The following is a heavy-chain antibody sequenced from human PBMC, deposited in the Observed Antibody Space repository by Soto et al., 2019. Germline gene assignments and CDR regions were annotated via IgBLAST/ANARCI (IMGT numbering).Heavy chain of an antibody. CDR3: ARVGLLWFGPFDY. V-gene: IGHV3-30-3*01. Sequence: GGSLRLSCAASGFTFSSYAMHWVRQAPGKGLEWVAVISYDGSNKYYADSVKGRFTISRDNSKNTLYLQMNSLRAEDTAVYYCARVGLLWFGPFDYWGQGTLVTVSS. CDR1: GFTFSSYA. D-gene: IGHD3-10*01. CDR2: ISYDGSNK. J-gene: IGHJ4*02.